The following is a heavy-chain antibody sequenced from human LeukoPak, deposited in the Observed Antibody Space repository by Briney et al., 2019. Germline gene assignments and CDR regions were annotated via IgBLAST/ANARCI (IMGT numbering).Heavy chain of an antibody. J-gene: IGHJ4*02. V-gene: IGHV3-33*06. CDR1: GFTFSSYG. D-gene: IGHD6-19*01. Sequence: GGSLRLXCAASGFTFSSYGMHWVRQAPDKELEWVAVIWYDGSNKYYADSVKGRFTISRDNSKNTLYLQMNSLRAEDTAVYYCAKGLAVAGREYYFDYWGQGTLVTVSS. CDR2: IWYDGSNK. CDR3: AKGLAVAGREYYFDY.